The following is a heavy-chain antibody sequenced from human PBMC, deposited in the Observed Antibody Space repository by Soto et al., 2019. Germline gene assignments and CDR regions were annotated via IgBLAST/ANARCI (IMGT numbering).Heavy chain of an antibody. CDR3: ARMSSSISPGC. Sequence: GGLLRLSCAASGFTFSTYSMNWVRQAPGKGLEWVSYINSTGTIKYYAGSVKGRFTISRDNAKNSLYLQMNSLRAEDTAVYYCARMSSSISPGCWGQGTQVTVSS. CDR1: GFTFSTYS. J-gene: IGHJ4*02. D-gene: IGHD2-2*01. V-gene: IGHV3-48*01. CDR2: INSTGTIK.